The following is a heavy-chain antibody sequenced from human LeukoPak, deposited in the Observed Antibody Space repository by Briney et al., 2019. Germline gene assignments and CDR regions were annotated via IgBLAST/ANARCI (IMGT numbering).Heavy chain of an antibody. D-gene: IGHD2/OR15-2a*01. CDR3: ARVYSNSPEYGMDV. J-gene: IGHJ6*02. CDR1: GFTVSSNY. CDR2: IWYDGTNK. Sequence: GGSLRLSCAASGFTVSSNYMSWVRQAAGEGLEWVAVIWYDGTNKYYADSVKGRFTISRDNSKNTLYLQMNSLRAEDTAVYYCARVYSNSPEYGMDVWGQGTTVTVSS. V-gene: IGHV3-33*08.